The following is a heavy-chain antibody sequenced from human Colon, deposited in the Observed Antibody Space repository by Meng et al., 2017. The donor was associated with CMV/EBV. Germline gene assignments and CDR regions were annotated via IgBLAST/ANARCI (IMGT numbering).Heavy chain of an antibody. D-gene: IGHD3-16*02. CDR3: ARVLRLGELSVLGF. J-gene: IGHJ1*01. Sequence: SGYTFTGYCIHWLRQAPGQGLEWLGWFNPNRGGTNYAQKFQGRVTVTGDTSASTVYMELDSLTPDDTAVYYCARVLRLGELSVLGFWGQGTLVTVSS. V-gene: IGHV1-2*02. CDR1: GYTFTGYC. CDR2: FNPNRGGT.